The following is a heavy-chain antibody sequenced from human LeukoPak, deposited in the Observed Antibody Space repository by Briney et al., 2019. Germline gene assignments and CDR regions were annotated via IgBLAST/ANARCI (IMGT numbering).Heavy chain of an antibody. CDR3: ARPTYSSAWNGDY. V-gene: IGHV1-2*06. J-gene: IGHJ4*02. D-gene: IGHD6-19*01. CDR2: INPNSGGT. Sequence: AVNVSCKASGYTFTAYYMHWVRQAPGQGLDWMGRINPNSGGTNYAQTFQGRVTMTRDTSISTAYMELSRMRSDDTAVYYCARPTYSSAWNGDYWGQGTLVTVSS. CDR1: GYTFTAYY.